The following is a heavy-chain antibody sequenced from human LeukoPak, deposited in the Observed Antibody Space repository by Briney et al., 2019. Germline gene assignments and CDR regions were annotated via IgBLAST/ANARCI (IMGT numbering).Heavy chain of an antibody. CDR3: AGGRRDSGSYGSFVYYCYYYMDV. Sequence: PSETLSLTCTVSGGSISSYYWSWIRQPPGKGLEWIGYIYYSGSTNYNPSLKSRVTISVDTSKNQFSLKLSSVTAADTAVYYCAGGRRDSGSYGSFVYYCYYYMDVWGKGTTVTVSS. J-gene: IGHJ6*03. D-gene: IGHD3-10*01. CDR2: IYYSGST. CDR1: GGSISSYY. V-gene: IGHV4-59*01.